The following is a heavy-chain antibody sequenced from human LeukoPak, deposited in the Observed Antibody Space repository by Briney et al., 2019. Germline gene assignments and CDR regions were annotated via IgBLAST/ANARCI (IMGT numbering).Heavy chain of an antibody. D-gene: IGHD3-10*02. J-gene: IGHJ6*04. CDR3: AELGITMIGGV. V-gene: IGHV3-48*04. CDR1: GFTFTSYS. CDR2: ISSSGSTI. Sequence: GGSLRLSCAASGFTFTSYSMNWVRQAPGKGLGWVSYISSSGSTIYYADSVKGRFTISRDNAKNSLYLQMNSLRAEDTAVYYCAELGITMIGGVWGKGTTVTISS.